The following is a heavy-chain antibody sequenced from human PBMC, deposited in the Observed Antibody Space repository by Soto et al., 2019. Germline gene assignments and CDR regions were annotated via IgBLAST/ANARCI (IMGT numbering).Heavy chain of an antibody. CDR1: GASIISADW. D-gene: IGHD3-16*01. Sequence: QVQLQESGPGLVMPSGTLSLTCSVSGASIISADWWNWVRQPPGKGLAWIGEIFHSGSAKYNPSLKSRVTISVDKSRNQLSLKLTSVTAADTAVYYCARDFKAPRDAWAFDFWGQGTLVTVSS. J-gene: IGHJ4*02. V-gene: IGHV4-4*02. CDR3: ARDFKAPRDAWAFDF. CDR2: IFHSGSA.